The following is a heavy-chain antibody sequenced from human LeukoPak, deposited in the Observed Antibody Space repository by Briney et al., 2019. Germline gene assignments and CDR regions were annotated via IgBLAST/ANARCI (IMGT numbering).Heavy chain of an antibody. D-gene: IGHD6-13*01. CDR2: IYYSGST. J-gene: IGHJ6*03. V-gene: IGHV4-39*07. CDR3: ARSGYSSGWYVGDYYYYMDV. CDR1: GGSISSSSYY. Sequence: SETLSLTCTVSGGSISSSSYYWGWIRQPPGKGLEWIGSIYYSGSTNYNPSLKSRVTISVDTSKNQFSLKLSSVTAADTAVYYCARSGYSSGWYVGDYYYYMDVWGKGTTVTVSS.